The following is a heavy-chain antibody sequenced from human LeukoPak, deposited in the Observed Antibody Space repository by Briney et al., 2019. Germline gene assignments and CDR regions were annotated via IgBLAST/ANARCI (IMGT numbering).Heavy chain of an antibody. D-gene: IGHD3-3*01. Sequence: GGSLRLSCAASGFISGGYAMPWVRQAPGKGLQWLAVISYDGGKTYYADSVEGRFTISRDNSKSTVYREINTLRSEDTAIYYCARGFNDFWSGSQLEYWGQGTLVTVSS. V-gene: IGHV3-30-3*01. CDR1: GFISGGYA. CDR2: ISYDGGKT. CDR3: ARGFNDFWSGSQLEY. J-gene: IGHJ4*02.